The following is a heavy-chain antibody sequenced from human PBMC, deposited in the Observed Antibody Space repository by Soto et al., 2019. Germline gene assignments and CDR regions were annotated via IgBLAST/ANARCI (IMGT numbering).Heavy chain of an antibody. Sequence: EVQMLESGGDLVQPGGSLRLSCAVSGITFSSYAMNWVRQTPGKGLGWVSVITGSGDSTYYADAVKGRFTISRDNSKNTLYLEMNSLSAEDPAVYYWEKERYSRSYYGLDVWGQGTTVTVSS. V-gene: IGHV3-23*01. CDR2: ITGSGDST. CDR1: GITFSSYA. J-gene: IGHJ6*02. CDR3: EKERYSRSYYGLDV. D-gene: IGHD6-6*01.